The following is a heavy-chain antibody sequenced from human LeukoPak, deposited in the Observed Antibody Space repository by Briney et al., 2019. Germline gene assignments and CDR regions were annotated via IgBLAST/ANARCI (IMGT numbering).Heavy chain of an antibody. CDR2: ISAYNGNT. Sequence: ASVKVSCKASGYTFTSYGISWVRQAPGQGLEWMGWISAYNGNTNYAQKLQGRVTMTTDTSTSTAYMELRSLRSDDTAVYYCARPKVGATGRYYYYYMDVWGKGTTVTISS. CDR3: ARPKVGATGRYYYYYMDV. V-gene: IGHV1-18*01. D-gene: IGHD1-26*01. CDR1: GYTFTSYG. J-gene: IGHJ6*03.